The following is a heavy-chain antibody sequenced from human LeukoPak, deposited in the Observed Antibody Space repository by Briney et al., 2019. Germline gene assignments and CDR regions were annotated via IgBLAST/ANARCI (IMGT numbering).Heavy chain of an antibody. V-gene: IGHV3-23*01. CDR3: ARGRGGDDVPSSFVY. CDR2: ISGSGGNT. J-gene: IGHJ4*02. D-gene: IGHD2-21*02. CDR1: GFAFSGFA. Sequence: GGSLRLSCSASGFAFSGFAMGWVRQAPGKGLEWVSSISGSGGNTYYADSVEGRFTVSRDNSKNTLYVQMNSLRAEDTALYYCARGRGGDDVPSSFVYWGEGTLVTVSS.